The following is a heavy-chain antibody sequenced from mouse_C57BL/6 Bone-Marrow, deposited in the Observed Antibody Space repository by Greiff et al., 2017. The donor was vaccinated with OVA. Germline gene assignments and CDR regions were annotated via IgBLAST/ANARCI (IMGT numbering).Heavy chain of an antibody. V-gene: IGHV5-12*01. CDR3: ARHVYYGSSYDYWYFDV. D-gene: IGHD1-1*01. Sequence: DVKLVESGGGLVQPGGSLKLSCAASGFTFSDYYMYWVRQTPEKRLEWVAYISNGGGSTYYPDTVKGRFTISRDNAKNTLYLQMSRLKSEDTAMYYCARHVYYGSSYDYWYFDVWGTGTTVTVSS. CDR1: GFTFSDYY. CDR2: ISNGGGST. J-gene: IGHJ1*03.